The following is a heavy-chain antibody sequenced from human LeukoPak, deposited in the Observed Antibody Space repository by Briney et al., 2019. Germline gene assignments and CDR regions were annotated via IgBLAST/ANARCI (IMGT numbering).Heavy chain of an antibody. V-gene: IGHV3-30*18. J-gene: IGHJ4*02. CDR2: ISYDGSNK. CDR1: GFTFSSYG. D-gene: IGHD3-22*01. CDR3: AKDLYGNFPYYYDSSGLIDY. Sequence: PGRSLRLSCAASGFTFSSYGMHWVRQAPGKGLEWVAVISYDGSNKYYADSVKGRFTISRDNSKNTLYLQMNSLRAEDTAVYYCAKDLYGNFPYYYDSSGLIDYWGQGTLVTVSS.